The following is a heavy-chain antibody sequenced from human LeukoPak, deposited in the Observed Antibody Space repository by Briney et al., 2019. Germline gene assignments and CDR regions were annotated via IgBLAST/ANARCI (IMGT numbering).Heavy chain of an antibody. CDR3: ASDRSFQH. Sequence: SETLSLTCAVSGGSISSSSYYWGWLRQPPGKGLEWIGSIYYSGSTYYNPSLKSRVTISVDTSKNQFSLKLSSVTAADTAVYYCASDRSFQHWGQGTLVTVSS. V-gene: IGHV4-39*01. J-gene: IGHJ1*01. CDR2: IYYSGST. CDR1: GGSISSSSYY. D-gene: IGHD3-22*01.